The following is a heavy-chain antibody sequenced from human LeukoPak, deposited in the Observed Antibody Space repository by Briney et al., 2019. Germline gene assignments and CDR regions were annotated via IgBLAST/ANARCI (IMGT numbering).Heavy chain of an antibody. V-gene: IGHV3-13*01. CDR1: SXXD. CDR3: AALGGSIY. D-gene: IGHD1-26*01. CDR2: MGTAGDT. J-gene: IGHJ4*02. Sequence: SXXDVHWVRQATGRGLEWVSAMGTAGDTYYAGSVKGRFTISREDAKNSFYLQMNSLRAGDTAVYYCAALGGSIYWGQGAVVTVSS.